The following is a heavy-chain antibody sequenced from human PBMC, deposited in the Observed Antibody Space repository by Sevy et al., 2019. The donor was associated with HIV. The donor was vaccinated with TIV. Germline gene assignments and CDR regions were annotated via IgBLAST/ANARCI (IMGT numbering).Heavy chain of an antibody. V-gene: IGHV1-18*01. CDR2: ISAYNGNT. Sequence: ASVKVSCKASGYTFTSYGISWVRQAPGQGLEWMGWISAYNGNTNYAQKLQGRVTMTTDTSTSTAYMELRSLRSDDTAVYYCARREYGPPYSNGMDFWGQGTTVTVSS. D-gene: IGHD6-6*01. J-gene: IGHJ6*02. CDR3: ARREYGPPYSNGMDF. CDR1: GYTFTSYG.